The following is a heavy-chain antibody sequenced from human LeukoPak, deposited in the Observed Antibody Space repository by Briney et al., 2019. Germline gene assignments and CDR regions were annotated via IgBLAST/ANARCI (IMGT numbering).Heavy chain of an antibody. CDR2: INPNSGSA. D-gene: IGHD6-19*01. CDR1: GYTFTGYH. CDR3: ARDSGSSGWDPTSFLDY. V-gene: IGHV1-2*02. Sequence: ASVKVSCKASGYTFTGYHIHWVRQAPGQGLEWMGWINPNSGSANSAQKFLGRVSMTRDTSISTVYMDLTSLRSDDTAVYFCARDSGSSGWDPTSFLDYWGRGTLVTVSS. J-gene: IGHJ4*02.